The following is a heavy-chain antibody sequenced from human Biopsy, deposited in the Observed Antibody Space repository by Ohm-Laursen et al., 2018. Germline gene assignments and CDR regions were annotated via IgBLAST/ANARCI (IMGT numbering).Heavy chain of an antibody. CDR3: ARLGSGDYFPTFFDF. CDR2: IFYSANT. V-gene: IGHV4-31*03. CDR1: GVSINGGRYY. Sequence: TLSLTCTVSGVSINGGRYYWNWIRHHPGKGLEWIGNIFYSANTYYNPSLKSRVTISVDTPKNQFSLKLSSVTAADTAVYYCARLGSGDYFPTFFDFWGQEALVAVSS. J-gene: IGHJ4*02. D-gene: IGHD5-12*01.